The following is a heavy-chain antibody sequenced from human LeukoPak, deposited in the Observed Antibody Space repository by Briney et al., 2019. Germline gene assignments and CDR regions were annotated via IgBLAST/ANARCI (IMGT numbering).Heavy chain of an antibody. D-gene: IGHD2-15*01. CDR1: AFSLSTSGVG. CDR3: ARRIRLRGEFDC. J-gene: IGHJ4*02. Sequence: SGPSLVHPRQTLTLTFTSSAFSLSTSGVGVGWIRQPPGKALERLGIIYWNDDKRYSLCLESRLTIKKNTSKNQVVLTMTNMDPVDTATYHCARRIRLRGEFDCWGQGSLASVSS. V-gene: IGHV2-5*01. CDR2: IYWNDDK.